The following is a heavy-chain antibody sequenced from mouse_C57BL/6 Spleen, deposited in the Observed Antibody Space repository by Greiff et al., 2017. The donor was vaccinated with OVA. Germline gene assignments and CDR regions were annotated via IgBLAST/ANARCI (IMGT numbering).Heavy chain of an antibody. D-gene: IGHD1-2*01. CDR3: ASFTTALFDY. Sequence: VQLQQSGAELARPGASVKMSCKASGYTFTSYTMHWVKQRPGQGLEWIGYINPSSGYTKYNQKFKDKATLTADKSSSPAYMQLSSLTSEDSAVYYCASFTTALFDYWGQGTTLTVSS. CDR2: INPSSGYT. V-gene: IGHV1-4*01. J-gene: IGHJ2*01. CDR1: GYTFTSYT.